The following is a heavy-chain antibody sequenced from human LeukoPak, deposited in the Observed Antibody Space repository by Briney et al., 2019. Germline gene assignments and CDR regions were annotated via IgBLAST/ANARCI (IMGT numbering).Heavy chain of an antibody. V-gene: IGHV4-39*01. CDR3: VRLDYGDYGSFDS. J-gene: IGHJ4*02. D-gene: IGHD4-17*01. CDR1: GGPISSSTYH. Sequence: SSETLSLTCTVSGGPISSSTYHWGWVRQPPGKGLEWIGTIYYSGDTYYTPSLKSRVTISEHTPKSQFPLKLNSLTAAGSALDCCVRLDYGDYGSFDSWGQGTRVTVSS. CDR2: IYYSGDT.